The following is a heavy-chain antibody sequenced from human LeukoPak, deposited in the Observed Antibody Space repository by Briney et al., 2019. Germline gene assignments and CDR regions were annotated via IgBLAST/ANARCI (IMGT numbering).Heavy chain of an antibody. Sequence: GGSLRLSCAASGFTFSNAWMSWVRQAPGKGLEWVGRIKSKTDGGTTDYAAPVKGGFTISRDDSKNTLYLQMNSLKTEDTAVYYCTTYYYDSSGYYRDYWGQGTLVTVSS. D-gene: IGHD3-22*01. V-gene: IGHV3-15*01. CDR1: GFTFSNAW. CDR2: IKSKTDGGTT. CDR3: TTYYYDSSGYYRDY. J-gene: IGHJ4*02.